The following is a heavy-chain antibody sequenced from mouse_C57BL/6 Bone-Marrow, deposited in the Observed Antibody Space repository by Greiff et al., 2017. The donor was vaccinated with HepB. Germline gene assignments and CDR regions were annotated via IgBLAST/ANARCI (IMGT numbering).Heavy chain of an antibody. Sequence: DVKLQESGGGLVKPGGSLKLSCAASGFTFSDYGMHWVRQAPEKGLEWVAYISSGSSTIYYADTVKGRFTISRDNAKNTLFLQMTSLRSEDTDMYYCARQITTVVDWYFDVWGTGTTVTVSS. CDR1: GFTFSDYG. J-gene: IGHJ1*03. CDR2: ISSGSSTI. CDR3: ARQITTVVDWYFDV. V-gene: IGHV5-17*01. D-gene: IGHD1-1*01.